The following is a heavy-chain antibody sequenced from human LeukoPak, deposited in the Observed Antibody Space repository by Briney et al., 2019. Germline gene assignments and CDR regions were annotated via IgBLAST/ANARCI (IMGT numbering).Heavy chain of an antibody. J-gene: IGHJ3*02. D-gene: IGHD3-22*01. Sequence: SQTLSLTCTVSGGSISSGGYYWSWLRQHPGKGLESIGYIYYSGSTYYNPSLKSRVTISVDTSKNQFSLKLSSVTAADTAVYYCARSPDSSGYFDAFDIWGQGTMVTVSS. V-gene: IGHV4-31*03. CDR1: GGSISSGGYY. CDR2: IYYSGST. CDR3: ARSPDSSGYFDAFDI.